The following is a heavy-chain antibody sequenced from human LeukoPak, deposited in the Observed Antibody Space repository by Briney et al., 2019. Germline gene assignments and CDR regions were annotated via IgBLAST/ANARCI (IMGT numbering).Heavy chain of an antibody. V-gene: IGHV3-48*01. CDR2: ISSSSSTI. J-gene: IGHJ4*02. Sequence: GGSLRLSCAASGFTFSSYSMNWVRQAPGKGLEWVSYISSSSSTIYYADSVKGRFTVSRDNAKNSLYLQMNSLRAADTAVYYCARDSTGYYGSGSYFLSGWGQGTLVTVPS. CDR1: GFTFSSYS. D-gene: IGHD3-10*01. CDR3: ARDSTGYYGSGSYFLSG.